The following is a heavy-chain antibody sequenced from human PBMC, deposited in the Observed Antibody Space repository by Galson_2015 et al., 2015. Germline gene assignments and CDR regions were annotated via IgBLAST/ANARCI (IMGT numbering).Heavy chain of an antibody. CDR2: INHSGST. D-gene: IGHD2-2*02. CDR3: ARMPCSSTSCYTAYWYFDL. V-gene: IGHV4-34*01. CDR1: GGSFSGYY. Sequence: ETLSLTCAVYGGSFSGYYWSWIRQPPGKGLEWIGEINHSGSTNYNPSLKSRVTISVDTSKNQFSLKLSSVTAADTAVYYCARMPCSSTSCYTAYWYFDLWGRGTLVTVSS. J-gene: IGHJ2*01.